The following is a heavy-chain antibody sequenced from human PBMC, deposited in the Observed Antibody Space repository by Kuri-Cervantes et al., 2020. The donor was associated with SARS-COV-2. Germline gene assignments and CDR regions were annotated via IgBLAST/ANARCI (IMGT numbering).Heavy chain of an antibody. CDR2: IRHDGSDK. CDR1: GFNFNTYG. V-gene: IGHV3-30*02. Sequence: GGSLRLSCATSGFNFNTYGMHWVRQAPGKGLEWVAFIRHDGSDKYYADSVKGRFTISRDNSKNTLYLQMNSLRAEDTAVYYCASRYSSSWYAVDYWGQGTLVTVSS. D-gene: IGHD6-13*01. J-gene: IGHJ4*02. CDR3: ASRYSSSWYAVDY.